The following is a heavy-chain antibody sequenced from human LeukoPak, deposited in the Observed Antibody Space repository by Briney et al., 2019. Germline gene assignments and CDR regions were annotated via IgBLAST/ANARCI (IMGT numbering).Heavy chain of an antibody. Sequence: ASAKVSCKASGYTFTSYGISWVRQAPPQGVEGMGGISAYNGNTNYPQKLQGRVTMTTDTSTSTAYMELRSLRSDDTAVYYCARLGYYDSSGYLELDYWGQGTLVTVSS. V-gene: IGHV1-18*01. CDR2: ISAYNGNT. D-gene: IGHD3-22*01. CDR1: GYTFTSYG. CDR3: ARLGYYDSSGYLELDY. J-gene: IGHJ4*02.